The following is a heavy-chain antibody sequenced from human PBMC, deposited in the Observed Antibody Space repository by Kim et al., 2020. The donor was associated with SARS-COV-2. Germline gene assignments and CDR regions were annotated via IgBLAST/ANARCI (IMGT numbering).Heavy chain of an antibody. V-gene: IGHV3-33*01. Sequence: GGSLILSCAASGFTFSSYGMHWVRQAPGKGLEWVAVIWYDGSNKYYADSVKGRFTISRDNSKNTLYLQMNSLRAEDTAVYYCARDIAGFDPWGQGTLVTVSS. J-gene: IGHJ5*02. CDR2: IWYDGSNK. D-gene: IGHD2-21*01. CDR1: GFTFSSYG. CDR3: ARDIAGFDP.